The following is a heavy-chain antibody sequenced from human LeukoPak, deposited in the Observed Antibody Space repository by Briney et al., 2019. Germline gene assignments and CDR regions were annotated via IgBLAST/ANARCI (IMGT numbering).Heavy chain of an antibody. CDR2: ISAYNGNT. D-gene: IGHD3-22*01. V-gene: IGHV1-18*01. CDR3: ARVQGSSGRDAFDI. Sequence: ASVKVSCKASGYTFTSYGISWVRQAPGQGLEWMGWISAYNGNTNCAQKLQGRVTMTTDTSTSTAYMELRSLRSADTAVYYCARVQGSSGRDAFDIWGQGTMVTVSS. J-gene: IGHJ3*02. CDR1: GYTFTSYG.